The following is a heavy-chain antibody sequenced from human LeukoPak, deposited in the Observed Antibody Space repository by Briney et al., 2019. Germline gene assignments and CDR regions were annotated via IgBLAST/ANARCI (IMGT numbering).Heavy chain of an antibody. Sequence: ASVKVSCKSSGYTFTNYDIHWVRQATGQGLEWMGWMNPNSGNTGYAQKFQGRVTMTRNTSISTAYVELSSLRSEDTAVYYCARGRREIVVIITTYSFDYWGQGTLVAVSS. CDR3: ARGRREIVVIITTYSFDY. CDR2: MNPNSGNT. V-gene: IGHV1-8*01. D-gene: IGHD3-22*01. J-gene: IGHJ4*02. CDR1: GYTFTNYD.